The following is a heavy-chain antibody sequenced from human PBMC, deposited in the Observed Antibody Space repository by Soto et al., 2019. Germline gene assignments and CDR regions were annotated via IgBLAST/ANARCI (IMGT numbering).Heavy chain of an antibody. CDR3: ARVLFPSQRAINAFFDY. V-gene: IGHV3-74*01. J-gene: IGHJ4*02. D-gene: IGHD2-2*01. CDR1: GFTVSSYW. CDR2: INSDGSST. Sequence: GGSLRLSCAASGFTVSSYWMHWVRQAPGKGLVWVSRINSDGSSTSYADSVKGRFTISRDNAKNTLYLQMNSLRAEDTAVYYCARVLFPSQRAINAFFDYWGQGTLVTVSS.